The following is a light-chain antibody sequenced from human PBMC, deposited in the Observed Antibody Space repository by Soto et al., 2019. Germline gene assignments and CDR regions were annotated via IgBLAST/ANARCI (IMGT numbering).Light chain of an antibody. CDR2: GNS. J-gene: IGLJ1*01. CDR1: SSNIGAGYD. CDR3: QSYDSSLTALYV. Sequence: QLVLTQPPSVSGAPGQRVTISCTGSSSNIGAGYDVQWYQQLPGTAPKLLMYGNSNRPSGVPDRFSGSKSGTSASLAITGLQAEDEADYYCQSYDSSLTALYVFGIGTKVTVL. V-gene: IGLV1-40*01.